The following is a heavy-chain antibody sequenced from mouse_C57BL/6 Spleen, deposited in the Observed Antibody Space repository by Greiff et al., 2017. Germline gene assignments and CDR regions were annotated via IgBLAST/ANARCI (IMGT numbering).Heavy chain of an antibody. V-gene: IGHV14-2*01. CDR2: IDPEDGET. Sequence: VQLQQSGAELVKPGASVKLSCTASGFNIKDYYMHWVKQRTEQGLEWIGRIDPEDGETKSAPKFQGKATITADTSSNTAYLQLSSLTSEDTAVYYCARFCSNWGYFDVGGTGTTVTVAS. CDR1: GFNIKDYY. D-gene: IGHD2-5*01. J-gene: IGHJ1*03. CDR3: ARFCSNWGYFDV.